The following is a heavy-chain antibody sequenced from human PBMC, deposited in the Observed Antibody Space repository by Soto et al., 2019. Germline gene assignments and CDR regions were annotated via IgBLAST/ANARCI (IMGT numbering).Heavy chain of an antibody. Sequence: QVQLVESGGGVVQPGRSLRLSCAASGFTFSSYGMHWVRQAPGKGLEWVAVIWYDGSNKYYADSVKGRFTISRDNSKNTLYLQMNSLRAEDTAVYYCAGSFTGTYAFDIWGQGTMVTVSS. V-gene: IGHV3-33*01. CDR3: AGSFTGTYAFDI. J-gene: IGHJ3*02. D-gene: IGHD3-10*01. CDR2: IWYDGSNK. CDR1: GFTFSSYG.